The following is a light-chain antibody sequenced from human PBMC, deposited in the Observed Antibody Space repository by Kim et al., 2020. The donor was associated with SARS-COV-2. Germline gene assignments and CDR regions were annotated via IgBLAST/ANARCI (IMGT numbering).Light chain of an antibody. J-gene: IGKJ1*01. Sequence: ASVGDRVPITGRASQDISNYLAWFQLKPVKAPKLLIDAASALQPGVPSRFSGSGSGTDFTLTVTSLQPEDVATYYCQKCDSAPWTFGQGTKVDIK. CDR2: AAS. CDR1: QDISNY. CDR3: QKCDSAPWT. V-gene: IGKV1-27*01.